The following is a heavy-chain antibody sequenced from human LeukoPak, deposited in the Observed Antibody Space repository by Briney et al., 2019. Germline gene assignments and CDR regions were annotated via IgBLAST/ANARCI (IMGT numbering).Heavy chain of an antibody. J-gene: IGHJ6*02. V-gene: IGHV3-49*04. Sequence: GGSLTLSCTPARFSLGDLAMSWVRQAPGKGLEWVGLIRSKAYGGTTEYATSVKGRFTISRDKSKSIAYMEMNSLKTEDTAVYYCTRFQLAPYCYGMDVWGQGTTVTVSS. CDR1: RFSLGDLA. CDR2: IRSKAYGGTT. D-gene: IGHD2-2*01. CDR3: TRFQLAPYCYGMDV.